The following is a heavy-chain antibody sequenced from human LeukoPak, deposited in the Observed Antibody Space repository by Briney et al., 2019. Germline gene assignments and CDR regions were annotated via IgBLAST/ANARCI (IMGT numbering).Heavy chain of an antibody. D-gene: IGHD3-16*01. CDR1: GGSNSSYH. V-gene: IGHV4-59*01. CDR2: IYYSGST. CDR3: ARAHMITSYYYYYYMDV. J-gene: IGHJ6*03. Sequence: PSGTLSLTCAVSGGSNSSYHWSWIRQPPGKGLEWIGYIYYSGSTNYNPSLKSRVTKSVDTSKNQFSLKLSSVTAADTAVYYCARAHMITSYYYYYYMDVWGKGTTVTVSS.